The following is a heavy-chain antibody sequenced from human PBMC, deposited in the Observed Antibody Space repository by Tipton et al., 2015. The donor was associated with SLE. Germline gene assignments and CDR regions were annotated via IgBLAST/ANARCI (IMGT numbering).Heavy chain of an antibody. D-gene: IGHD4-17*01. CDR2: IYYSGST. CDR1: GGPISSYY. Sequence: TLSLTCTVSGGPISSYYWSWIRQPPGKGLEWIGSIYYSGSTYYNPSLKSRVTISVDTSTSTVYMELSSLRSEDTAVYYCAREDGTVTTGWFDPWGQGTLVTVSS. J-gene: IGHJ5*02. V-gene: IGHV4-59*01. CDR3: AREDGTVTTGWFDP.